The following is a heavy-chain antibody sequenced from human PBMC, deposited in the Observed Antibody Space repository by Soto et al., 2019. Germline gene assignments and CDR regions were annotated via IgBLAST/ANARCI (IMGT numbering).Heavy chain of an antibody. V-gene: IGHV3-7*03. CDR2: IKQDGSEK. Sequence: GGSLRLSCAASGFTFSSYWMSWVRQAPGKGLEWVANIKQDGSEKYYVDSVKGRFTISRDNSKNTLYLQMNSLRAEDTAVYYCASPRWGYCSFTTCSYSDSDYWGQGT. CDR3: ASPRWGYCSFTTCSYSDSDY. D-gene: IGHD2-2*01. CDR1: GFTFSSYW. J-gene: IGHJ4*02.